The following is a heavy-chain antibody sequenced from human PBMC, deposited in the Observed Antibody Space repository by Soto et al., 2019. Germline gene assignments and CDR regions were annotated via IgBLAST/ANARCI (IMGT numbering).Heavy chain of an antibody. Sequence: QVTLKESGPVLVKPTETLTLTCTVSGFSLSNARMGVSWIRQPPGKALEWLAHIFSNDEKSYSTSLKSRLTISKDTSKSQVVLTMTNMDPVDTATYSCARIRGGDHGIDYWGQGTLVTVSS. J-gene: IGHJ4*02. D-gene: IGHD4-17*01. CDR3: ARIRGGDHGIDY. CDR2: IFSNDEK. CDR1: GFSLSNARMG. V-gene: IGHV2-26*01.